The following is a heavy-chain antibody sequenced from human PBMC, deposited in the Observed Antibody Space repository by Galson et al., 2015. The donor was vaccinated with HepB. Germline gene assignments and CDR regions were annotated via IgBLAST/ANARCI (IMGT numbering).Heavy chain of an antibody. D-gene: IGHD1-26*01. V-gene: IGHV4-39*01. CDR1: TFSSYA. Sequence: TFSSYAMSWIRQPPGKGLEWIGSIYYSGSTYYNPSLKSRVTISVDTSKNQFSLKLSSVTAADTTVYYCARHGREGGGAFDIWGQETMVTVSS. J-gene: IGHJ3*02. CDR2: IYYSGST. CDR3: ARHGREGGGAFDI.